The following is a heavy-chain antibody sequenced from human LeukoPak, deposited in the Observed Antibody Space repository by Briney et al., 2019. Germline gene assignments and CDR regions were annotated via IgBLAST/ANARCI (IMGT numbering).Heavy chain of an antibody. CDR1: GGSISSYY. CDR3: ARWMITFGGVIASRDAFDI. Sequence: MASETLSLTCTVSGGSISSYYWSWIRQPPGKGLEWIGYIYYSGSTNYNPSLKSRVTISVDTSKNQFSLKLSSVTAADTAVYYCARWMITFGGVIASRDAFDIWGKGTTVTISS. D-gene: IGHD3-16*02. V-gene: IGHV4-59*01. CDR2: IYYSGST. J-gene: IGHJ3*02.